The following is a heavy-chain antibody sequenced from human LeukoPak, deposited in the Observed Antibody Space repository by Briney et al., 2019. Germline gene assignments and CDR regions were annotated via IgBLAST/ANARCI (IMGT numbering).Heavy chain of an antibody. CDR3: ARDLGLVRGVVDP. D-gene: IGHD3-10*01. CDR2: VDPEDGET. J-gene: IGHJ5*02. Sequence: ASVKGSCKVSGYTFTDYYMHWVQQAPGKGLEWMGLVDPEDGETIYAEKFQGRVTMTTDTSTSTAYMELRSLRSDDTAVYYCARDLGLVRGVVDPWGQGTLVTVSS. V-gene: IGHV1-69-2*01. CDR1: GYTFTDYY.